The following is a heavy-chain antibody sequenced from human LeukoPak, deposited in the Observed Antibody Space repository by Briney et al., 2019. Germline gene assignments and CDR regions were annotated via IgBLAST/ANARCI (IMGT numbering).Heavy chain of an antibody. J-gene: IGHJ4*02. CDR2: IQYDGTNK. D-gene: IGHD6-13*01. CDR3: VKGGPSSWYNYFDY. Sequence: GGSLRLSCAASGFTFSSYAMSWVRQAPGKGLEWVAFIQYDGTNKYYADSVKGRFTISRDNSKNTLYLRLISLRTEDTAIYYCVKGGPSSWYNYFDYWGQGTLVTVSS. CDR1: GFTFSSYA. V-gene: IGHV3-30*02.